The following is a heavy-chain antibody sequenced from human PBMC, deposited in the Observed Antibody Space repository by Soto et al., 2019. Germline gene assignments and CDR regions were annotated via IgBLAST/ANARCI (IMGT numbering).Heavy chain of an antibody. CDR1: GYTFSDYY. J-gene: IGHJ4*02. CDR3: ARDLAAFYDSSGYYLDC. Sequence: ASVKVSGKASGYTFSDYYMHWVRQAPGQGLEWMGWINLKSGGTKYAQKFQGRVTMTRDTSISTAYMELNRLSSDDTAVYYCARDLAAFYDSSGYYLDCWGQGTLVTVSS. D-gene: IGHD3-22*01. V-gene: IGHV1-2*02. CDR2: INLKSGGT.